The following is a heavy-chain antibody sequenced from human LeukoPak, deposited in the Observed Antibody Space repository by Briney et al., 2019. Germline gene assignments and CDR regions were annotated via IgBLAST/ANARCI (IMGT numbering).Heavy chain of an antibody. Sequence: PSETLSLTCTVSGGSISGYYWSWIRQPPGKGLECIGYIHYSGSTNYNPSLKSRVTISVDTSKNQFSLKLTSVTAADTAVYYCARLSDSDCSGYYWGFEYWGQGTLVTVSS. CDR2: IHYSGST. CDR1: GGSISGYY. CDR3: ARLSDSDCSGYYWGFEY. J-gene: IGHJ4*02. V-gene: IGHV4-59*08. D-gene: IGHD3-22*01.